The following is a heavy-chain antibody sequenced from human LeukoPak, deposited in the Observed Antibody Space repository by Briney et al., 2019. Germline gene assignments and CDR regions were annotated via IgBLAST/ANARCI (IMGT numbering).Heavy chain of an antibody. CDR1: GFTFSRNA. CDR3: AKDRVAAAEDYYYMDV. D-gene: IGHD6-13*01. V-gene: IGHV3-23*01. Sequence: GGSLRLSCAASGFTFSRNAMSWVRQAPGKGLEWVSAITGSGDSTFYADSVKGRFTVSRDNSKNTLYLQMNSLRAEDTAVYYCAKDRVAAAEDYYYMDVWGKGTTVTVSS. J-gene: IGHJ6*03. CDR2: ITGSGDST.